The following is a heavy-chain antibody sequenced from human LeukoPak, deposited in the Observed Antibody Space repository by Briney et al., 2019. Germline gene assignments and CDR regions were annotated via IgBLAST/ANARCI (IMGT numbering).Heavy chain of an antibody. D-gene: IGHD1-26*01. V-gene: IGHV3-15*01. CDR2: IKSKTDGGTT. J-gene: IGHJ6*04. Sequence: GGSLRLSCAASGFTFSNAWMSWVRQAPGKGLDWVGRIKSKTDGGTTDYAAPVKGRFTISRDDSKNTLYLQMNSLKTEDTAVYYCTPDCDGSYAEDYYSGMDVWGKGTTVTVSS. CDR3: TPDCDGSYAEDYYSGMDV. CDR1: GFTFSNAW.